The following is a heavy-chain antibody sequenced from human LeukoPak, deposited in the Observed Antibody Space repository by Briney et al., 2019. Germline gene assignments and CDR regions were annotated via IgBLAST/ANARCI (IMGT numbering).Heavy chain of an antibody. CDR1: GYSFTSYW. CDR2: IDPSDSYT. J-gene: IGHJ3*02. V-gene: IGHV5-10-1*01. D-gene: IGHD6-13*01. Sequence: GESLRISCKGSGYSFTSYWISWVRQMPGKGLEWMGRIDPSDSYTNYSPSFQGHVTISADRSISTAYLQWSSLKASDTAMYCCARQQPYAFDIWGQGTMVTVSS. CDR3: ARQQPYAFDI.